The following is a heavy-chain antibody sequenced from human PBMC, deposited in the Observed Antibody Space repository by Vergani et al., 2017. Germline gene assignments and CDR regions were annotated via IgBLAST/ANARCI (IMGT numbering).Heavy chain of an antibody. J-gene: IGHJ4*02. CDR1: QGSMNRGLH. Sequence: QVQLQESGPLLVRPSETLSLTCDVSQGSMNRGLHWAWIRQPPGKALEWIGSMYQSPTMYNNPSLKSRITLSMDTSKRQFSLKLRSLTAADSAIYYCARGDCTATSCYRFDNWGRGTLVTVSS. CDR3: ARGDCTATSCYRFDN. CDR2: MYQSPTM. V-gene: IGHV4-38-2*01. D-gene: IGHD2-2*01.